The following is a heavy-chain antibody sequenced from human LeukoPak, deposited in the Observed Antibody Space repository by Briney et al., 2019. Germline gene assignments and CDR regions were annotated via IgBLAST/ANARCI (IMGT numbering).Heavy chain of an antibody. CDR3: ARLTYYYDSSGQNWFDP. Sequence: ASVKVSCKASEYTFTNYAMHWVRQAPGQRLEWMGWINAGNGNTKYSQKFQGRVIITRDTSASTAYMELSSLRSGDTAVYYCARLTYYYDSSGQNWFDPWGQGTLVTVSS. J-gene: IGHJ5*02. CDR1: EYTFTNYA. CDR2: INAGNGNT. V-gene: IGHV1-3*01. D-gene: IGHD3-22*01.